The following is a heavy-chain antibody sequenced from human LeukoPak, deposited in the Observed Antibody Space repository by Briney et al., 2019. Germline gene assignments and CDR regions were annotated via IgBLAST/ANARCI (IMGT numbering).Heavy chain of an antibody. Sequence: ASVKVSCKASGYTFTGYYIHWVRQAPGQGLEWMGRINPNSGGTNYAQKFQGRVTMTRDTSISTAYMELSRLRSDDTAVYYCARVAGALSDYYGSGSYYHGAYFDYWGQGTLVTVSS. D-gene: IGHD3-10*01. CDR1: GYTFTGYY. J-gene: IGHJ4*02. CDR3: ARVAGALSDYYGSGSYYHGAYFDY. V-gene: IGHV1-2*06. CDR2: INPNSGGT.